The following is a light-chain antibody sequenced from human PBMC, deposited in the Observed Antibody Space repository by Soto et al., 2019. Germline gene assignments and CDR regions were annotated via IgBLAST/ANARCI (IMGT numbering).Light chain of an antibody. CDR2: KAS. CDR1: QSISSW. J-gene: IGKJ4*01. V-gene: IGKV1-5*03. Sequence: DIQMTQSPSTLSASVGDRVTITCRASQSISSWLAWYQQKPGKAPKFLLYKASSLESGLPSRFIGSRSRTEFTLTISSLHPDDFATYYCHQYNRFPLTFGGGTKVQL. CDR3: HQYNRFPLT.